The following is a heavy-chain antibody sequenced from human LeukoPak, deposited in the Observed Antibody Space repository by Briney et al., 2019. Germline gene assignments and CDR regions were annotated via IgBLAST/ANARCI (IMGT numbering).Heavy chain of an antibody. D-gene: IGHD2-15*01. CDR3: ASTEGSVVAAKR. J-gene: IGHJ4*02. CDR2: ISSSSSYI. Sequence: KPGGSLRLSCAASGFTFSSYSMNWVRQAPGKGLEWVSSISSSSSYIYYADSVKGRFTISRDNAKNSLYLQMNSLRAEDTAVYYCASTEGSVVAAKRWGQGTLVTVSS. CDR1: GFTFSSYS. V-gene: IGHV3-21*01.